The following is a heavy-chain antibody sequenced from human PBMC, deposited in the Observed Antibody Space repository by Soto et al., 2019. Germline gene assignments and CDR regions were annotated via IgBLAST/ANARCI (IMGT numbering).Heavy chain of an antibody. CDR1: GFTCSSYV. D-gene: IGHD2-2*01. V-gene: IGHV3-30*18. CDR2: ISYDGRNK. Sequence: GGAQRVSFQASGFTCSSYVMHWVRLSPGKGVECVAVISYDGRNKYYADSVKGRFTISSDNYKTTLYLQMNSLRAEDTAVYYCAKGPRRDHCSRISCYGRYGMEVWGQETTVTVSS. J-gene: IGHJ6*02. CDR3: AKGPRRDHCSRISCYGRYGMEV.